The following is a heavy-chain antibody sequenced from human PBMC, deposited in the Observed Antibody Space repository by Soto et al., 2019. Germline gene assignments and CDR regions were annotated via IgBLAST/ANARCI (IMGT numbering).Heavy chain of an antibody. J-gene: IGHJ3*02. Sequence: ASVKVSFKASGGTFSSYAISWLRQAPGQGLEWMGGIIPIFGTANYAQKFQGRVTITADESTSTAYMELSSLRSEDTAVYYCATSYDSSGYDAFDIWGQGTMVTVSS. CDR1: GGTFSSYA. CDR2: IIPIFGTA. D-gene: IGHD3-22*01. CDR3: ATSYDSSGYDAFDI. V-gene: IGHV1-69*13.